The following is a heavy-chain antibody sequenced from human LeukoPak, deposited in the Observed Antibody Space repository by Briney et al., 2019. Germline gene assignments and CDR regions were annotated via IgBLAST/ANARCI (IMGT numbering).Heavy chain of an antibody. V-gene: IGHV1-69*05. Sequence: GASVKVSCKASGGTFSSYAISWVRQAPGQGLEWMGGIIPIFGTANYAQKFQGRVTITTDESTSTAYMELSSLRSEDTAVYYCARDQYYYGSVPTDWGQGTLVTVSS. CDR2: IIPIFGTA. CDR3: ARDQYYYGSVPTD. J-gene: IGHJ4*02. CDR1: GGTFSSYA. D-gene: IGHD3-10*01.